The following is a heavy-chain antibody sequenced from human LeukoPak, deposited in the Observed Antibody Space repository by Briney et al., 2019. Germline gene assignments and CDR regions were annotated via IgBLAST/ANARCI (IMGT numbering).Heavy chain of an antibody. CDR1: GGSIINSNW. V-gene: IGHV4-4*02. Sequence: SETLSLTCAVSGGSIINSNWWSWVRQPPGKGLEWIGEIDHSGSTYYNPSLKSRVTISVDTSKNQFSLKLSSVTAADTAVYYCARESEEMYYFDYWGQGTLVTVSS. D-gene: IGHD5-24*01. CDR3: ARESEEMYYFDY. J-gene: IGHJ4*02. CDR2: IDHSGST.